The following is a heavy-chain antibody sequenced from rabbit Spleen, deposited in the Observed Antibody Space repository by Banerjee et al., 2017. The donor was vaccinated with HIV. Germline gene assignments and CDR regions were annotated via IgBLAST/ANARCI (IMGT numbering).Heavy chain of an antibody. CDR3: ARGEHFSVGFSAFAIYLDL. D-gene: IGHD6-1*01. CDR1: GFSFSSSDY. CDR2: IAGSSSGFT. J-gene: IGHJ6*01. Sequence: QSLEESGGGLVQPEGSLALTCKASGFSFSSSDYICWVRQAPGKGLEWISCIAGSSSGFTYSATWAKGRFTISKTSTTVTLQMTSLTAADTATYFCARGEHFSVGFSAFAIYLDLWGPGTLVTVS. V-gene: IGHV1S40*01.